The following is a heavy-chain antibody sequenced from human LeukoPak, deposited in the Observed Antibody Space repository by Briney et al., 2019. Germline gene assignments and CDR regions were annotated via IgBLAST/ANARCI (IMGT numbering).Heavy chain of an antibody. D-gene: IGHD6-6*01. J-gene: IGHJ3*02. CDR3: ASSSIAARDAFDI. V-gene: IGHV1-24*01. CDR2: FDPEDGET. Sequence: GASVKVSCKVSGYTLTELSMHWVRQAPGKGLEWMGGFDPEDGETIYAQKFQGRVTMTEDTSTDTAYMELSSLRSEDTAVFYCASSSIAARDAFDIWGQGTMVTVSS. CDR1: GYTLTELS.